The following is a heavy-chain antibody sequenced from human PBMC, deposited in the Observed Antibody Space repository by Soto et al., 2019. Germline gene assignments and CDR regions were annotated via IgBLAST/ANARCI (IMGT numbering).Heavy chain of an antibody. J-gene: IGHJ3*01. D-gene: IGHD2-21*02. CDR3: AKGFIVVVTVIRPDDAFDV. CDR2: ISGGGGST. CDR1: GFTFGNYG. Sequence: DVQLLESGGGLVLPGGSLRLSCAASGFTFGNYGMNWVRQAPGKGLEWVAGISGGGGSTYYGDSVKGRFTISRDPSKNTVFLEMKSLRVEDTAVYYCAKGFIVVVTVIRPDDAFDVWGQGTLVTVAS. V-gene: IGHV3-23*01.